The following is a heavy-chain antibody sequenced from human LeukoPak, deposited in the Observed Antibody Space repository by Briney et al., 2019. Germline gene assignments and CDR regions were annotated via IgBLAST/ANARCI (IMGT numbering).Heavy chain of an antibody. CDR2: ISDDGRSK. Sequence: GGSLRLSCAASGFSFISYGMHWVRQAPGKGLEWVGVISDDGRSKDYADSVKGRFTISRDNSKNTLYLQMNSLRAEDTAVYYCAKRPSDYGDYVSYFDYWGQGTLVTVSS. D-gene: IGHD4-17*01. J-gene: IGHJ4*02. V-gene: IGHV3-30*18. CDR3: AKRPSDYGDYVSYFDY. CDR1: GFSFISYG.